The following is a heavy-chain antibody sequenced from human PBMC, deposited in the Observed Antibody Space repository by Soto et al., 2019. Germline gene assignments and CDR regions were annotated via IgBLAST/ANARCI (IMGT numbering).Heavy chain of an antibody. J-gene: IGHJ4*01. CDR1: GGSISSGGYY. Sequence: PSEPLSLTCTVSGGSISSGGYYWSWIRQHPGKGLEWIGYIYYSGSTYYNPSLKSRVTISVDTSKNQFSLKLSSVTAADTAVYYCARVDLYDSSGYYISKFDYWGHGTAVTVSA. D-gene: IGHD3-22*01. CDR2: IYYSGST. V-gene: IGHV4-31*03. CDR3: ARVDLYDSSGYYISKFDY.